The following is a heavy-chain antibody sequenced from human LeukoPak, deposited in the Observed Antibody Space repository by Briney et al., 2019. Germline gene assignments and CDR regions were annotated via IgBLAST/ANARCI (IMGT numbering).Heavy chain of an antibody. CDR3: AKDASFLCSSSNCGNFDY. D-gene: IGHD2-2*01. J-gene: IGHJ4*02. V-gene: IGHV3-30*18. CDR1: GFTFSSYG. Sequence: GGSLRLSCAASGFTFSSYGMHWVRQAPGKGLEWVAVISYDGSNKYYADSVKGRFTISRDNSKNTLYLQMNSLRAEDTAVYYCAKDASFLCSSSNCGNFDYWGQGILVTVSS. CDR2: ISYDGSNK.